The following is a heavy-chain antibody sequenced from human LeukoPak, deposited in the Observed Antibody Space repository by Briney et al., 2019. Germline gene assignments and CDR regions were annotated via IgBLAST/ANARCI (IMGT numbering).Heavy chain of an antibody. V-gene: IGHV3-23*01. Sequence: GGSLRLSCTASGFTFSSYAMSWVRQAPGKGLEWVSAISGGGDSIFYADSVKGRFTLSRDNSKNTLYLQMNSLRAEDTAVYYCAKDWPITGTTYWGQGTLVTVSS. CDR1: GFTFSSYA. J-gene: IGHJ4*02. D-gene: IGHD1-7*01. CDR2: ISGGGDSI. CDR3: AKDWPITGTTY.